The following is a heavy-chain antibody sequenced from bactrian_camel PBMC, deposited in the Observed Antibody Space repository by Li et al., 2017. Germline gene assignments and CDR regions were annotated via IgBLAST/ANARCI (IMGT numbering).Heavy chain of an antibody. J-gene: IGHJ6*01. CDR1: GDTFSRSA. CDR2: ISTDGSEA. CDR3: ANYSYGGYGSITS. D-gene: IGHD6*01. Sequence: HVQLVESGGGLVQPGSSLRLSCAASGDTFSRSAMHWARQAPGKVLDWVAGISTDGSEASYADSVKGRFTISRDNAKNTLYLQLNSLKPEDTAMYYCANYSYGGYGSITSWGQGTQVTVS. V-gene: IGHV3S7*01.